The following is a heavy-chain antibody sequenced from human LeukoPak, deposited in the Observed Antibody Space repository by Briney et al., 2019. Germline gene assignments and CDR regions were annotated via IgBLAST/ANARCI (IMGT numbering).Heavy chain of an antibody. V-gene: IGHV4-31*03. D-gene: IGHD5-18*01. J-gene: IGHJ6*02. CDR1: GGSISSGGYY. CDR3: ARRTRGYSYGPYYYGMDV. Sequence: SETLSLTCTVSGGSISSGGYYWSWIRQHPGKGLEWIGYIYYSGSTYYNPSLKSRVTISVDTAKNQFSLKLSSVTAADTAVYYCARRTRGYSYGPYYYGMDVWGQGTTVTVSS. CDR2: IYYSGST.